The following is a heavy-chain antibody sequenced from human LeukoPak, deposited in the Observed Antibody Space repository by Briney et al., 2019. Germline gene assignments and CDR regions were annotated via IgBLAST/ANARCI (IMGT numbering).Heavy chain of an antibody. J-gene: IGHJ4*02. CDR1: GGSFSGYC. CDR2: INHSGST. D-gene: IGHD2-2*01. V-gene: IGHV4-34*01. CDR3: ARGLGTTSS. Sequence: PSETLSLTCAVYGGSFSGYCWSWIRQPPGKGLEWIGEINHSGSTNYNPSLKSRVTISVDTSKNQFSLKLSSVTAADTAVYYCARGLGTTSSWGQGTLVTVSS.